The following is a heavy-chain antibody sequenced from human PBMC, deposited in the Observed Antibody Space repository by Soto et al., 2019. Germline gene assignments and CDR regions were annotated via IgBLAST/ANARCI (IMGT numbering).Heavy chain of an antibody. D-gene: IGHD5-18*01. CDR1: GGSISSYY. CDR2: IYYSGST. Sequence: SETLSLTCTVSGGSISSYYWSWIRQPPGKGLEWIGYIYYSGSTNYNPSLKSRVTISVDTSKNQFSLKLSSVTAADTAVYYCAREERGYSYGDNYYYYYYMDVWGKGTTVTVSS. J-gene: IGHJ6*03. V-gene: IGHV4-59*01. CDR3: AREERGYSYGDNYYYYYYMDV.